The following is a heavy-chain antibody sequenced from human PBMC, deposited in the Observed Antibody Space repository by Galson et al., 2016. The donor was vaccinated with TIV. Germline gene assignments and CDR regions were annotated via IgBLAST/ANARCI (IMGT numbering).Heavy chain of an antibody. CDR1: GFTFNTNT. D-gene: IGHD2-2*02. Sequence: SLRLSCAASGFTFNTNTMSWIRQAPGKGLEWVSTSSGSGDTIYYADSVKGRFTISRDNSKGTLYLQMSSLRVDDTAIYYCAKTQVDIVVAPAATPGYYSDSWGQGTLVTVSS. J-gene: IGHJ4*02. CDR2: SSGSGDTI. V-gene: IGHV3-23*01. CDR3: AKTQVDIVVAPAATPGYYSDS.